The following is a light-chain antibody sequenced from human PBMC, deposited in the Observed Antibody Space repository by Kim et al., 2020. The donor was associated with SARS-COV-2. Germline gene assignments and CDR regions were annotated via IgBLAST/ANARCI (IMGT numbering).Light chain of an antibody. CDR1: NSNIGANT. CDR2: AND. V-gene: IGLV1-44*01. Sequence: GQRVNISCSGGNSNIGANTVSWYQQITGTEPKHLNDANDRRPAGVRDRFSVSQSGTSASLAISGLQSGDEADYYCANWNDSLNAWVFGGGTKLIVV. CDR3: ANWNDSLNAWV. J-gene: IGLJ3*02.